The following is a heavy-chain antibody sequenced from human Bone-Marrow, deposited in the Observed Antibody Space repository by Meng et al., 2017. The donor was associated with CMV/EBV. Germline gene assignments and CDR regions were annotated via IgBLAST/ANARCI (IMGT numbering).Heavy chain of an antibody. CDR2: IRYDGSNK. CDR3: AKLYGGLGVLDY. CDR1: GFTFSSYG. J-gene: IGHJ4*02. V-gene: IGHV3-30*02. Sequence: GESLKISCAASGFTFSSYGMHWVRQAPGKGPEWVAFIRYDGSNKYYADSVKGRFTISRDNSKNTLYLQMNSLRAEDTAVYYCAKLYGGLGVLDYWGQGTLVTVSS. D-gene: IGHD4-23*01.